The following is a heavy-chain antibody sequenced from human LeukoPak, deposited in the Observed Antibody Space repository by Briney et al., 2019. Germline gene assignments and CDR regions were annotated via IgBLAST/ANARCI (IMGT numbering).Heavy chain of an antibody. CDR3: ARENSPELGTEAFDI. CDR1: GYTFTSYA. CDR2: INAGNGNT. Sequence: ASVKVSCKASGYTFTSYAMHWVRQAPGQRLEWMGWINAGNGNTKYSQKFQGRVTITRDTSASTAYMELSSLRSEDTAVYYCARENSPELGTEAFDIWGQGTMVTVSS. V-gene: IGHV1-3*01. J-gene: IGHJ3*02. D-gene: IGHD7-27*01.